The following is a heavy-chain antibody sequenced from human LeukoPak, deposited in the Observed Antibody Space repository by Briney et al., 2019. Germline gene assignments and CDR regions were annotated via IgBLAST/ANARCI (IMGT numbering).Heavy chain of an antibody. CDR2: ISGSGGST. V-gene: IGHV3-23*01. CDR3: AKDKGKYSSSSGLDY. CDR1: GFTFSSYS. D-gene: IGHD6-6*01. J-gene: IGHJ4*02. Sequence: GGSLRLSCAASGFTFSSYSMNWVRQAPGKGLEWVSAISGSGGSTYYADSVKGRFTISRDNSKNTLYLQMNSLRAEDTAVYYCAKDKGKYSSSSGLDYWGQGTLVTVSS.